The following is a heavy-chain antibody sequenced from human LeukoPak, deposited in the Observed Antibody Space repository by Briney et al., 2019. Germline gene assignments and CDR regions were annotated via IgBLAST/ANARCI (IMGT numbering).Heavy chain of an antibody. D-gene: IGHD6-13*01. J-gene: IGHJ5*02. CDR1: GGSISSSSYC. V-gene: IGHV4-39*01. CDR3: ARRTTAAWVENWFDP. Sequence: ETLSLTCTVSGGSISSSSYCWGWIRQPPGKGLEWIGSIYYSGSTYYNPSLKGRVTISVDTSKNQFSLKLSSVTAADTAVYYCARRTTAAWVENWFDPWGQGTLVTVSS. CDR2: IYYSGST.